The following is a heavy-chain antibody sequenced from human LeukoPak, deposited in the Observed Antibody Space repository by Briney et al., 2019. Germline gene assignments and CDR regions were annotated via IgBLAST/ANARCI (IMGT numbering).Heavy chain of an antibody. D-gene: IGHD4-17*01. CDR2: IYYSGST. CDR1: GGSISNDNYY. J-gene: IGHJ4*02. Sequence: SETLSLTCTVSGGSISNDNYYWSWIRQPPGKGLEWIGYIYYSGSTNYNPSLKSRVTISVDTSKNQFSLKLSSVTAADTAVYYCARSGTTVTASDYWGQGTLVTVSS. CDR3: ARSGTTVTASDY. V-gene: IGHV4-61*01.